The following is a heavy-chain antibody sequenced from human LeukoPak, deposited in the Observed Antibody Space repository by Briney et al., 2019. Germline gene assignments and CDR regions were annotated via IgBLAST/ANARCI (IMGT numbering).Heavy chain of an antibody. CDR3: AKDRGDFWSGYFGNWFDP. Sequence: GGSLRLSCAASGFTFSSYAMSWVRQAPGKGLEWVSAISGSGGSTYYADSVKGRFTISRDNSKNTLYLQMNSLRAEDTAVYYCAKDRGDFWSGYFGNWFDPWGQGTLVTVSS. CDR2: ISGSGGST. J-gene: IGHJ5*02. CDR1: GFTFSSYA. D-gene: IGHD3-3*01. V-gene: IGHV3-23*01.